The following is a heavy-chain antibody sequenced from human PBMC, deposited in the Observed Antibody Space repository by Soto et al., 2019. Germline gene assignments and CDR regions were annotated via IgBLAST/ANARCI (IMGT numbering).Heavy chain of an antibody. Sequence: QVQLVQSGAEVKKPGSSVKVSCKASGGTFSSYAISWVRQAPGQGLEWMGGIIPIFGTANYAQKFQGRVTITADESTSTAYMELSSLRSEDTAVYYCARRAIVATIKLYYYGMDVWGQGTTVTVSS. CDR2: IIPIFGTA. V-gene: IGHV1-69*01. CDR3: ARRAIVATIKLYYYGMDV. CDR1: GGTFSSYA. J-gene: IGHJ6*02. D-gene: IGHD5-12*01.